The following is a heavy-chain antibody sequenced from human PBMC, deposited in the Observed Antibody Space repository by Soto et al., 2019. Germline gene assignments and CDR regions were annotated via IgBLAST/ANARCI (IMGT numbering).Heavy chain of an antibody. Sequence: QITLKESGPTLVKPTQTLTLTCTFSGFSLSTSGVGVGWIRQPPGKALEWLALIYWDDDKRYSPSLKSRLTLTKDTSKNQVVLTMTNMDPVATATYSFAHRPPPSYYDILTCYDASYYFHYWGQGTLVTVSS. D-gene: IGHD3-9*01. CDR1: GFSLSTSGVG. V-gene: IGHV2-5*02. CDR3: AHRPPPSYYDILTCYDASYYFHY. CDR2: IYWDDDK. J-gene: IGHJ4*02.